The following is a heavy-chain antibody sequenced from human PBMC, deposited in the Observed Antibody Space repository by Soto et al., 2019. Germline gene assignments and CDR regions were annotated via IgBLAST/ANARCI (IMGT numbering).Heavy chain of an antibody. V-gene: IGHV3-15*07. J-gene: IGHJ4*02. Sequence: GGSLRLSCAASGFTFSNAWMNWVLQAPGKGLEWVGRIKSKTDGGTTDYAAPVKGRFTISRDDSKNTLYLQMNSLKTEDTAVYYCTTDQGRSPPDYYDSSGYYYFTVYWGQGTLVTVSS. D-gene: IGHD3-22*01. CDR1: GFTFSNAW. CDR3: TTDQGRSPPDYYDSSGYYYFTVY. CDR2: IKSKTDGGTT.